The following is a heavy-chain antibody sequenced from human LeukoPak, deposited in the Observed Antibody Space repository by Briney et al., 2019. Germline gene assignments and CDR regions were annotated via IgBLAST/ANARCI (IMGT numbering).Heavy chain of an antibody. J-gene: IGHJ2*01. D-gene: IGHD2-15*01. CDR3: ARAWWYANWYFDV. Sequence: PSETLSLTCSVSGGSINNYYWAWIRQPPGKGLEYMGYIFASGSTDYNPSLKSRVTISLDTPKKQFYLKLSSVTAADTAIYYCARAWWYANWYFDVWGRGILVTVSS. V-gene: IGHV4-4*08. CDR2: IFASGST. CDR1: GGSINNYY.